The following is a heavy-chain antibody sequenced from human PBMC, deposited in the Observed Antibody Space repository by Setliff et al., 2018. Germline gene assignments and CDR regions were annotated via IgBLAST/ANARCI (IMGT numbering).Heavy chain of an antibody. J-gene: IGHJ4*02. Sequence: ASVKVSCKASGYIFTYYAIHWVRQAPGQRLEWMGWINAGNGNTKYSQKFQGRVTITRDTSASTAYMELSSLTSEDTAVYYCARRPYDSSGYFNHWGQGTLVTVSS. CDR3: ARRPYDSSGYFNH. CDR1: GYIFTYYA. CDR2: INAGNGNT. V-gene: IGHV1-3*01. D-gene: IGHD3-22*01.